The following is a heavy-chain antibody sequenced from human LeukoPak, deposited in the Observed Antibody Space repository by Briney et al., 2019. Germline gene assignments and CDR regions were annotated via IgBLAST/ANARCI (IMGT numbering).Heavy chain of an antibody. Sequence: GGSLRLSCAASGFTFSSYEMNWVRQAPGKGLEWVSYISSSACTIHYADSVKGRFTISRDNAKNSLYLQMNSLGAEDTAVYYCTGRYFDWLLRSYFDYWGQGTLVTVSS. CDR1: GFTFSSYE. D-gene: IGHD3-9*01. CDR3: TGRYFDWLLRSYFDY. J-gene: IGHJ4*02. CDR2: ISSSACTI. V-gene: IGHV3-48*03.